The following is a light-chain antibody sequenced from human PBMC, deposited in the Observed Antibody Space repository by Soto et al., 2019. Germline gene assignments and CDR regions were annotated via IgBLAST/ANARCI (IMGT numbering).Light chain of an antibody. CDR3: CSYTSSGTYV. Sequence: QSVLTQPASVSGSPGQSITISCTGTSSDVGSYNLVSWYQQHPGRAPKVMIYEDTKRPSGVSNRFSGSKSGNAASLTISGLQVEDEADYYCCSYTSSGTYVFGTGTKVTVL. CDR1: SSDVGSYNL. CDR2: EDT. V-gene: IGLV2-14*02. J-gene: IGLJ1*01.